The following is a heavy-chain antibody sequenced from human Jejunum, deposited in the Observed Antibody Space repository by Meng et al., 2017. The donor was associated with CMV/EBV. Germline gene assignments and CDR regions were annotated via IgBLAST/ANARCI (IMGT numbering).Heavy chain of an antibody. CDR2: TYYSGST. CDR3: ARGLHGRYCPTTTCYPVEY. D-gene: IGHD3-16*02. CDR1: YY. Sequence: YYWGWIRHPPGKGLEWIGNTYYSGSTYYHPSLRSRVSISVDTSKDQFFLKVNSVTAADTAVYYCARGLHGRYCPTTTCYPVEYWGQGTLVTVSS. V-gene: IGHV4-39*07. J-gene: IGHJ4*02.